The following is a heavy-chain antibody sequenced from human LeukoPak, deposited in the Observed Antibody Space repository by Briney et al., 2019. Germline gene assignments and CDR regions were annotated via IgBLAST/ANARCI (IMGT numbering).Heavy chain of an antibody. Sequence: PGASLRLSCAASGFTSSSYAMSWVRQAPGKGLEWVSAISGSGGSTYYADSVKGRFTISRDNSKNTLYLQMNSLRAEDTAVYYCAKYYYDSSGYPEPFDYWGQGTLVTVSS. V-gene: IGHV3-23*01. CDR2: ISGSGGST. CDR3: AKYYYDSSGYPEPFDY. J-gene: IGHJ4*02. D-gene: IGHD3-22*01. CDR1: GFTSSSYA.